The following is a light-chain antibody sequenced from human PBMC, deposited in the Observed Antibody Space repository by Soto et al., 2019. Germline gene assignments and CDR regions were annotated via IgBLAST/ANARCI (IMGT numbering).Light chain of an antibody. CDR2: EGD. V-gene: IGLV2-23*01. CDR3: CSFALRSTLI. J-gene: IGLJ2*01. CDR1: SSDVGNYNL. Sequence: QSALTQPASVSGSPGQSITISCTGTSSDVGNYNLVSWYQQYPGKAPKLMIYEGDKRPSGVSNRFFGSKSGNTASLTISGLQAEDEADYYCCSFALRSTLIFGGGTQLTVL.